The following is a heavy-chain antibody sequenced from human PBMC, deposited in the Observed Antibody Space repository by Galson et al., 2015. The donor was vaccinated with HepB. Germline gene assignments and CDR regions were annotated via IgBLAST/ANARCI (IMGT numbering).Heavy chain of an antibody. Sequence: SLRLSCAASGFTFSSYAMSWVRQAPGKGLEWVPAISGSGVRTYYADSVKGRFTISRDSSKNTVYLQMNSLRAEDTAIYYCAKFSGGALEYYEWSGDALDIWGQGTVVTVSS. V-gene: IGHV3-23*01. CDR1: GFTFSSYA. CDR2: ISGSGVRT. CDR3: AKFSGGALEYYEWSGDALDI. D-gene: IGHD3-3*02. J-gene: IGHJ3*02.